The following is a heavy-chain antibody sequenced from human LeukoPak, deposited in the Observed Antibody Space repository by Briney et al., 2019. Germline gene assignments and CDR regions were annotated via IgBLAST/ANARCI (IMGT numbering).Heavy chain of an antibody. D-gene: IGHD6-19*01. V-gene: IGHV3-48*04. CDR2: ISSSSSTI. CDR3: AREEGSGWYRHDY. J-gene: IGHJ4*02. CDR1: GFTFSNYW. Sequence: GGSLRLSCAASGFTFSNYWMTWVRQAPGKGLEWVSYISSSSSTIYYADSVKGRFTISRDNAKNSLYLQMNSLRAEDTAVYYCAREEGSGWYRHDYWGQGTLVTVSS.